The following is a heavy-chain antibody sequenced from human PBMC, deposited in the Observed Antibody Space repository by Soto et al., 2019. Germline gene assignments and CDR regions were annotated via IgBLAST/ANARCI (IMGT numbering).Heavy chain of an antibody. J-gene: IGHJ4*02. Sequence: GASVKVSCKAPGYTFTGYYMHWVRQAPGQGXEWMGWINPNSGGTNYAQKFQGRVTMTRDTSISTAYMELSRLRSDDTAVYYCARDPQETYYDSSGYYTDYWGQGTLVTVSS. CDR2: INPNSGGT. D-gene: IGHD3-22*01. V-gene: IGHV1-2*02. CDR3: ARDPQETYYDSSGYYTDY. CDR1: GYTFTGYY.